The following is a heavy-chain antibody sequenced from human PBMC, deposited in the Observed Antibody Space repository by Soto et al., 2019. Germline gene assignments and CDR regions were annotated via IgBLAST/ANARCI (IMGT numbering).Heavy chain of an antibody. D-gene: IGHD3-10*01. Sequence: GGSLRLSCAASGFTFSSYAMHWVRQAPGKGLEWVAVISYDGSNKYYADSVKGRFTISRDNSKNTLYLQMNSLRAEDTAVYYCARDQSMVQGVIINLNWFDPWGQGTLVTVSS. CDR1: GFTFSSYA. V-gene: IGHV3-30-3*01. CDR2: ISYDGSNK. J-gene: IGHJ5*02. CDR3: ARDQSMVQGVIINLNWFDP.